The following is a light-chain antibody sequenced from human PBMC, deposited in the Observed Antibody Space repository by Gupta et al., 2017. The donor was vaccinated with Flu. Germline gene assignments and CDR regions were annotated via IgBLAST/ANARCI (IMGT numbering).Light chain of an antibody. CDR1: SSDVGGYNY. CDR2: EVS. V-gene: IGLV2-14*01. Sequence: QSALTHPASVSGSPGQSITISCTGTSSDVGGYNYVSWYQQHPGKAPKLMMYEVSNRPSGVSKRFSGSTSGTTDSLTIYGVQADDGADYYCQSSTSRRTPYVFGTGTKVTVL. J-gene: IGLJ1*01. CDR3: QSSTSRRTPYV.